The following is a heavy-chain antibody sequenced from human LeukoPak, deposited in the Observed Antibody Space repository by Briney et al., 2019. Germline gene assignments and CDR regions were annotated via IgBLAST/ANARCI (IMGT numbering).Heavy chain of an antibody. Sequence: PGGSLRLSCAASGFTVSSNYMSWVRQAPGKGLEWVSVIYSGCSTYYADSVKGRFTISRDNSKNTLYLQMNSLRDEDTAVYYCARHSSGYSKSYFDYWGQGTLVTVSS. CDR3: ARHSSGYSKSYFDY. CDR2: IYSGCST. D-gene: IGHD3-22*01. CDR1: GFTVSSNY. J-gene: IGHJ4*02. V-gene: IGHV3-53*01.